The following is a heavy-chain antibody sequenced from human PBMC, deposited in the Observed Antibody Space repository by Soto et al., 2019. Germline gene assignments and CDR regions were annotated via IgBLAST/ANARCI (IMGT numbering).Heavy chain of an antibody. CDR1: GFIFNSYA. V-gene: IGHV3-64D*06. CDR2: ISSNGAIT. D-gene: IGHD6-13*01. CDR3: VKGIAAAVGYYFGY. Sequence: PGGSLRLSCSASGFIFNSYAMHWVRQAPGKGLEYVSAISSNGAITHYADSVKGRFTISRDNSQNTLSLQMSSLRAEDTAVYYCVKGIAAAVGYYFGYWGQGALVTVSS. J-gene: IGHJ4*02.